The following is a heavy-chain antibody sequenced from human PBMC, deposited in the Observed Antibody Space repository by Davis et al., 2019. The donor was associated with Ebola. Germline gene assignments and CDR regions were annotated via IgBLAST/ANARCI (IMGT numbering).Heavy chain of an antibody. CDR1: GFTFTSSA. D-gene: IGHD3-3*01. Sequence: SVEVSCKASGFTFTSSAMQWVRQARGQRLEWIGWIVVGSGNTNYAQKFQERVTITRDMSTSTAYMELSSLRSEDTAVYYCAAGPYYDFWSGPQIGMDVWGQGTTVTVSS. CDR2: IVVGSGNT. V-gene: IGHV1-58*02. J-gene: IGHJ6*02. CDR3: AAGPYYDFWSGPQIGMDV.